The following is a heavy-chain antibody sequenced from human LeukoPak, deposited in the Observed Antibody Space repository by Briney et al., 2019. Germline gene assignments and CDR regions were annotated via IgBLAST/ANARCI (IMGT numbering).Heavy chain of an antibody. CDR1: GFTFGDYA. CDR2: IRSKAYGGTT. V-gene: IGHV3-49*03. Sequence: GRSLRLSCTASGFTFGDYAMSWFRQAPGKGLEWVGFIRSKAYGGTTEYAASVKSRFTISRDDSKSIAYLQMNSLKTEDTAVYYCTRSIAVAGTDDYWGQGTLVTVSS. CDR3: TRSIAVAGTDDY. J-gene: IGHJ4*02. D-gene: IGHD6-19*01.